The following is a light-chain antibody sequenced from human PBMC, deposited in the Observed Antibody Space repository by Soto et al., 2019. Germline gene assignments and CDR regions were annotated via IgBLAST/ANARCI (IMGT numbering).Light chain of an antibody. CDR1: SSDVGTYNL. V-gene: IGLV2-23*02. CDR3: CSYVGSSTPYEL. Sequence: QSALTQPASVSGSPGQSITISCTGTSSDVGTYNLVSWYQQHPGKAPKLMIYEVTKRPSGVSNRFSGSKSGNTASLTISGLQSEDEADYYCCSYVGSSTPYELFGGGTKLTVL. CDR2: EVT. J-gene: IGLJ2*01.